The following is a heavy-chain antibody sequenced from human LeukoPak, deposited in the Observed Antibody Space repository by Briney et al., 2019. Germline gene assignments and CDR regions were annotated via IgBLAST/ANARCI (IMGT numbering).Heavy chain of an antibody. CDR1: GGSISSHY. CDR3: ARGHYYDTSGDY. Sequence: SETLSLTCTVFGGSISSHYWSWLRQPPGKGLEWIGYIDYSGSTNYNPSLKSRVTISVDTSKNQFSPNLSSVTAADTAVYYCARGHYYDTSGDYWGQGTLVTVSS. J-gene: IGHJ4*02. CDR2: IDYSGST. D-gene: IGHD3-22*01. V-gene: IGHV4-59*11.